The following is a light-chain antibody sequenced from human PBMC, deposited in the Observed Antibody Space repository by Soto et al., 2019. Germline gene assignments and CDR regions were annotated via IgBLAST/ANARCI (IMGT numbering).Light chain of an antibody. CDR2: STS. Sequence: DIQMTQSPSSVSASVGDRVTITCRASQDISTWLAWYQQKPGKAPQLLISSTSSVHIVVPSWFIGRGSPTDFPLTISSQQPENVATYYCQQTNSFPFHFGPGTKVDL. CDR3: QQTNSFPFH. CDR1: QDISTW. J-gene: IGKJ3*01. V-gene: IGKV1-12*01.